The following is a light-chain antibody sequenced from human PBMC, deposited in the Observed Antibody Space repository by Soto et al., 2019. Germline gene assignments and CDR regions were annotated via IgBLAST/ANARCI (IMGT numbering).Light chain of an antibody. CDR1: QGISNC. CDR3: RQGNSFPLT. J-gene: IGKJ4*01. Sequence: DIQMTQSPSSVSASVGDRVSITCRASQGISNCLAWYQQKPGRAPKLLIYTGSRLQSGVPSRFSGTGSGTDFTLTISSRQPEDVATYYCRQGNSFPLTFGGGTKVEIK. V-gene: IGKV1-12*01. CDR2: TGS.